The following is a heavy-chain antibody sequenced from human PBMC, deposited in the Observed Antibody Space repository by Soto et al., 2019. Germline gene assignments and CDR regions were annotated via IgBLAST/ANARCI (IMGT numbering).Heavy chain of an antibody. CDR2: ISSSSSTI. CDR1: GFTFSSYS. J-gene: IGHJ6*02. CDR3: ARGGPYDFWSGYYYYYGMDV. D-gene: IGHD3-3*01. V-gene: IGHV3-48*04. Sequence: GGSLRLSCAASGFTFSSYSMNWVRQAPGKGLEWVSYISSSSSTIYYADSVKGRFTISRDNAKNSLYLQMNSLRAEDTAVYYCARGGPYDFWSGYYYYYGMDVWGQGTTVTVSS.